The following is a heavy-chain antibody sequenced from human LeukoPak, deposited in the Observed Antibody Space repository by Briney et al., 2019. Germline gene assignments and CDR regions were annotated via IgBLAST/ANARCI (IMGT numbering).Heavy chain of an antibody. J-gene: IGHJ4*02. CDR3: ARHSRGEGTPSDY. CDR2: IYYSGST. Sequence: KPSETLSLTCTVSGGSISSSSYYWGWIRQPPRKGLEWIGSIYYSGSTYYNPSLKSRVTISVDTSKNQFSLKLTSVTPADTAVYYCARHSRGEGTPSDYSGEGTLVTVSS. V-gene: IGHV4-39*01. CDR1: GGSISSSSYY. D-gene: IGHD3-10*01.